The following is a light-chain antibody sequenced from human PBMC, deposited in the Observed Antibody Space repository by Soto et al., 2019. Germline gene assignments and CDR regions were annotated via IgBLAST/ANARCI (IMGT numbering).Light chain of an antibody. Sequence: EIVMTQSPATLSVSPGERATLSCRASQSVSSNLAWYQQKPGQAPRLLIYGASTRATGIRARSSGSRSGTEFTLTISSLQSDGFAVYYCPQYNNWYSFGQGTKLEIK. J-gene: IGKJ2*01. CDR1: QSVSSN. CDR3: PQYNNWYS. CDR2: GAS. V-gene: IGKV3-15*01.